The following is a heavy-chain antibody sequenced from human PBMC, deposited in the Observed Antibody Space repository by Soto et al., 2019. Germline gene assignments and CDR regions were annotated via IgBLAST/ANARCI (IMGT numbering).Heavy chain of an antibody. V-gene: IGHV3-33*01. CDR1: GFTFSSYG. CDR3: ARDSGGYDTWYFDL. CDR2: IWYDGSNK. J-gene: IGHJ2*01. Sequence: ESGGGVVQPGRSLRLSCAASGFTFSSYGMHWVRQAPGKGLEWVAVIWYDGSNKYYADSVKGRFTISRDNSKNTLYLQMNSLRAEDTAVYYCARDSGGYDTWYFDLWGRGTLVTVSS. D-gene: IGHD5-12*01.